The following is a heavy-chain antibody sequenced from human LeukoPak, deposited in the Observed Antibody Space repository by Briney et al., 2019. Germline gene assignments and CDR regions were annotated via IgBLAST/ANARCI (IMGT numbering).Heavy chain of an antibody. D-gene: IGHD3-22*01. CDR1: GFAFSSYA. CDR3: AKDPHYYDSSGYYFDY. CDR2: ISGSGGST. J-gene: IGHJ4*02. Sequence: GGSLRLSCAASGFAFSSYAMSWVRQAPGKGLEWVSDISGSGGSTHYADSVKGRFTISRDNSKNTLSLQMNSLRAEDTAIYYCAKDPHYYDSSGYYFDYWGQGTLVTVSS. V-gene: IGHV3-23*01.